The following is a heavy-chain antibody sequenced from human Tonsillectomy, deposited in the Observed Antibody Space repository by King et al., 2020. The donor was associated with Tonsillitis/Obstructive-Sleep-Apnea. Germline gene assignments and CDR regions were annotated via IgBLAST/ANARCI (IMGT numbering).Heavy chain of an antibody. CDR2: INSDGSNT. CDR1: RFTFSSYW. D-gene: IGHD6-19*01. V-gene: IGHV3-74*01. CDR3: ARGSSDWYGLDY. J-gene: IGHJ4*02. Sequence: VQLVESGGGLVQPGGSLRLSCGASRFTFSSYWMHWVRQVPGKGLVWVSRINSDGSNTGYEDSVKGRFTISRDNAENTLYLQMNSLRAEDTAVYYCARGSSDWYGLDYWGQGTLVTVSS.